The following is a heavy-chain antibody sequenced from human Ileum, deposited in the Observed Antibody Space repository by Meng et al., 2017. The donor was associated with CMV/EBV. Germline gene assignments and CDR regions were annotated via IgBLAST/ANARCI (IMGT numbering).Heavy chain of an antibody. V-gene: IGHV1-46*01. J-gene: IGHJ5*02. Sequence: YTFTSYYMHWVRQAPGQGLEWMGIINPSGGSTSYAQKFQGRVTMTRDTSTSTVYMELSSLRSEDTAVYYCARMWRWSSSPEISWFDPWGQGTLVTVSS. CDR2: INPSGGST. D-gene: IGHD6-6*01. CDR1: YTFTSYY. CDR3: ARMWRWSSSPEISWFDP.